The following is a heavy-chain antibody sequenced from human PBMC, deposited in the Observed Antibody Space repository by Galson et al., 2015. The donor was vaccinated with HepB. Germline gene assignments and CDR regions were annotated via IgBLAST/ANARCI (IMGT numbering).Heavy chain of an antibody. Sequence: SVKVSCKASGYTFTSYGISWVRQAPGQGLEWMGWISAYNGNTNYAQKLQGRVTMTTDTSTSTAYMELRSLRSDDTAVYYCALTAHYYDSSGQADYWGQGTLVTVSS. CDR1: GYTFTSYG. J-gene: IGHJ4*02. D-gene: IGHD3-22*01. CDR3: ALTAHYYDSSGQADY. CDR2: ISAYNGNT. V-gene: IGHV1-18*04.